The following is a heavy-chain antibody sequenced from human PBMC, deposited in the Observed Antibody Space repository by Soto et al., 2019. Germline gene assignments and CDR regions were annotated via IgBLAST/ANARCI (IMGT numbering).Heavy chain of an antibody. CDR2: ISYDGSNK. CDR1: GFTFSSYA. Sequence: PVGSLRLSCAASGFTFSSYAMHWVRQAPGKGLEWVAVISYDGSNKYYADSVKGRFTISRDNSKNTLYLQMNSLRAEDTAVYYCARDRDSSSWYSDYWGQGTLVTVSS. V-gene: IGHV3-30-3*01. CDR3: ARDRDSSSWYSDY. J-gene: IGHJ4*02. D-gene: IGHD6-13*01.